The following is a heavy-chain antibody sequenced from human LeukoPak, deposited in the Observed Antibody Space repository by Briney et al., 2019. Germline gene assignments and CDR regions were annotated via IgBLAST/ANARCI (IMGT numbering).Heavy chain of an antibody. CDR2: ISYDGSKK. J-gene: IGHJ4*02. Sequence: PGGSLRLSCAASGFPLTYYGMHWVRQAPGKGLEWVALISYDGSKKYYADSVKGRFTISRDNSENTHYLQMNSLRVEDTAIYYCAKDSGEMATNWDFDYWGQGTLVTVSS. CDR3: AKDSGEMATNWDFDY. V-gene: IGHV3-30*18. CDR1: GFPLTYYG. D-gene: IGHD5-24*01.